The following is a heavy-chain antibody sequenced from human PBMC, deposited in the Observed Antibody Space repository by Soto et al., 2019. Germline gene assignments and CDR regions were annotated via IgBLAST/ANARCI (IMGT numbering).Heavy chain of an antibody. CDR3: AREIEDYGDYWYYFDY. V-gene: IGHV3-30-3*01. D-gene: IGHD4-17*01. CDR2: ISYDGSNK. J-gene: IGHJ4*02. CDR1: GFTFSSYA. Sequence: QVQLVDSGGGVVQPGRSLRLSCAASGFTFSSYAMHWVRQAPGKGLEWVAVISYDGSNKYYADSVKGRFTISRDNSKNTLYLQMNSLRAEDTAVYYCAREIEDYGDYWYYFDYWGQGTLVTVSS.